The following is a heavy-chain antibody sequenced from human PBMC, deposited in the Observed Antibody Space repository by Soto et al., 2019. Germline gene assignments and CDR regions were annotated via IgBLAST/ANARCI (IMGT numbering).Heavy chain of an antibody. CDR3: ARDESEIRDAIFEY. V-gene: IGHV2-5*02. CDR1: GFSLSTSGVG. D-gene: IGHD2-8*01. J-gene: IGHJ4*02. CDR2: IYWDDDK. Sequence: ESGPTLVNPTQTLTLTCTFSGFSLSTSGVGVGWIRQPPGKALEWLALIYWDDDKRYSPSLKSRLTITKDTSKNQVVLTMTNMDPVDTATYYCARDESEIRDAIFEYWGRGTLVTVSS.